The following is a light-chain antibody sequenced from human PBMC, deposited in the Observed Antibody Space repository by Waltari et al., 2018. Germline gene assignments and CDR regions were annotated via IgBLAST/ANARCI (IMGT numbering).Light chain of an antibody. CDR2: GAS. Sequence: PGERATLSCRASQSISGSYLAWYQQKPGQAPRLLIFGASIRGTGIPDKYSGSGSETDFTLTISRLDPEDSAVYYCQQYDTSPRTFGPGTKWKS. J-gene: IGKJ1*01. CDR1: QSISGSY. CDR3: QQYDTSPRT. V-gene: IGKV3-20*01.